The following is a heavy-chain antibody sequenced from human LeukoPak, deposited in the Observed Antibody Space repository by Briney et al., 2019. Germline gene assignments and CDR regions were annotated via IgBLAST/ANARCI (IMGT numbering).Heavy chain of an antibody. CDR1: GFTFSSYD. D-gene: IGHD6-6*01. CDR3: AKEGYSSSSSFDY. J-gene: IGHJ4*02. Sequence: GGSLRLSCAASGFTFSSYDMHWVRQAPGKGQEWVAVISYDGSNKYYADSVKGRFTISRDNSKNTLYLQINSLRAEDTAVYYCAKEGYSSSSSFDYWGQGTLVTVSS. V-gene: IGHV3-30*18. CDR2: ISYDGSNK.